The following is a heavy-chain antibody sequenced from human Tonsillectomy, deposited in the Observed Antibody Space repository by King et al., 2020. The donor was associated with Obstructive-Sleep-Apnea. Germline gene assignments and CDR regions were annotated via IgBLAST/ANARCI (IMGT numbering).Heavy chain of an antibody. D-gene: IGHD3-22*01. J-gene: IGHJ4*02. CDR2: ISYDGSNK. CDR1: GFTFSSYD. Sequence: QLVQSGGGVVQPGRSLRLSCAASGFTFSSYDMHWVRQAPGKGLEWVAVISYDGSNKYYADSVKGRFTISRDNSKNTLYLQMNSLRAEDTAVYYCARSRYYYDSSGYCADYWGQGTLVTVSS. V-gene: IGHV3-30*04. CDR3: ARSRYYYDSSGYCADY.